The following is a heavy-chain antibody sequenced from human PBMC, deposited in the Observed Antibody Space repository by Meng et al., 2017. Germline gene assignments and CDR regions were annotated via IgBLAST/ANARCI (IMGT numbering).Heavy chain of an antibody. J-gene: IGHJ4*02. D-gene: IGHD3-9*01. Sequence: QVTPQQSVPGPVKPSHTPSLTCGNPGGSVLRHRAAWNWIKQSPSRGLWWLGRTYHRSKWYNDYAVSVKSRITINPDTSKNQFSLQLNSVTPEDTAVYYCARGTGQTGHFDYWGQGTLVTVSS. CDR3: ARGTGQTGHFDY. CDR1: GGSVLRHRAA. CDR2: TYHRSKWYN. V-gene: IGHV6-1*01.